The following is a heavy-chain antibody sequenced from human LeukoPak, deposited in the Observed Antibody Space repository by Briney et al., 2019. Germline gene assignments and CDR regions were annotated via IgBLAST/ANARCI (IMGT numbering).Heavy chain of an antibody. CDR3: ARGPITDIVVMYYFDY. Sequence: GASVKVSCKASGYTLTSYYMHWVRQAPGQGLEWMGIINPSGGSTSYAQKFQGRVTMTRDTSTSTVYMELSSLRSEDTAVYYCARGPITDIVVMYYFDYWGQGTLVTVSS. CDR1: GYTLTSYY. V-gene: IGHV1-46*01. CDR2: INPSGGST. J-gene: IGHJ4*02. D-gene: IGHD5-12*01.